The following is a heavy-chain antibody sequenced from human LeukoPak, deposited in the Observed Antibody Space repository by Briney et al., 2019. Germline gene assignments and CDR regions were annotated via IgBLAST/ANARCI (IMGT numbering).Heavy chain of an antibody. V-gene: IGHV1-69*04. CDR1: GGTFSSYA. D-gene: IGHD3-16*01. Sequence: SVKVSCKASGGTFSSYAISWVRQAPGQGLEWMGRIIPILNIANYAQKFQGRVTVTRDTPTSTVYMEMSSLRPEDTAVYYCAREESGGLFDYWGQGTLLTVSS. CDR3: AREESGGLFDY. J-gene: IGHJ4*02. CDR2: IIPILNIA.